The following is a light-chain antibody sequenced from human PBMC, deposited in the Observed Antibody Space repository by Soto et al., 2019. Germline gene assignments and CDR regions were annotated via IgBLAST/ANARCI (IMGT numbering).Light chain of an antibody. Sequence: EIVLTQSPGTLSLSPGERATLSCRASQTISSNYFAWYQQKPGQAPRLLIYGISTRATGIPDRFSGSGSGTDFTLTISRLEPEDFAVYYCQQYGSSPPITFGQGRRLEIK. CDR1: QTISSNY. J-gene: IGKJ5*01. CDR3: QQYGSSPPIT. CDR2: GIS. V-gene: IGKV3-20*01.